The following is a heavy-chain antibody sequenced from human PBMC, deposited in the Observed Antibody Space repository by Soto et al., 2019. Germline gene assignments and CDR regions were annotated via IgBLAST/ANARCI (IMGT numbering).Heavy chain of an antibody. CDR1: GYTFTSYD. J-gene: IGHJ6*03. Sequence: ASVKVSCKASGYTFTSYDINWVRQATGQGLEWMGWMNPNSGNTGYAQKFQGRVTMTRNTSISTAYMELSSLRSEDTAVYYCARTIGSADSYYYYMDVWGKGTTVTVSS. CDR3: ARTIGSADSYYYYMDV. D-gene: IGHD3-10*01. CDR2: MNPNSGNT. V-gene: IGHV1-8*01.